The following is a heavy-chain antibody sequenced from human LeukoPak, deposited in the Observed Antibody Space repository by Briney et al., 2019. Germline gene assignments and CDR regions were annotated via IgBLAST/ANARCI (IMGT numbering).Heavy chain of an antibody. CDR1: GGSISNYY. V-gene: IGHV4-59*08. CDR2: IYYSGTT. J-gene: IGHJ1*01. D-gene: IGHD6-13*01. CDR3: ARHGGYSSPYLH. Sequence: LETLSLTCTVSGGSISNYYWSWFRQPPGKGLECIGYIYYSGTTNYNPSLKSRVTISVDTSKNQFSLKLSSVAAADTAVYYCARHGGYSSPYLHWGQGTLVTVSS.